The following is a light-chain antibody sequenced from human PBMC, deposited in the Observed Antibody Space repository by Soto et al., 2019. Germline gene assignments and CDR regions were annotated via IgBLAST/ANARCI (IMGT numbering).Light chain of an antibody. CDR3: QQRHRWPIT. J-gene: IGKJ5*01. V-gene: IGKV3-11*01. Sequence: IGLAQSPATLSLSPRERAPLSCRASQSLSKSLVWYQQKPGQAPRLLIDGASNRATGIPARFSGSGSGTDFTLTISSLEPEDSAVYYCQQRHRWPITFGQGRRLEI. CDR1: QSLSKS. CDR2: GAS.